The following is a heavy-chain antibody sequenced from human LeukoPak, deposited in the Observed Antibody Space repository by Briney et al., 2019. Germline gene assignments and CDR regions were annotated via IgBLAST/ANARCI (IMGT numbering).Heavy chain of an antibody. CDR1: GFTFSSYS. J-gene: IGHJ4*02. CDR2: ISSSSSYI. V-gene: IGHV3-21*01. Sequence: GGSLRLSCAASGFTFSSYSMNWVRQAPGKGLEWVSSISSSSSYIYYADSVKGRFTISRDNAKNSLYLQMNSLRAEDTAVYYCALLGLDSGGYYYDYVDSWGQGTLVTVSS. D-gene: IGHD3-22*01. CDR3: ALLGLDSGGYYYDYVDS.